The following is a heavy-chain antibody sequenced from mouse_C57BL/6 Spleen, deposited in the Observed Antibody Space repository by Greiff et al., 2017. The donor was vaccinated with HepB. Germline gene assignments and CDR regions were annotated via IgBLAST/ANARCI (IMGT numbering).Heavy chain of an antibody. CDR3: APNYYGSSRGFAY. J-gene: IGHJ3*01. D-gene: IGHD1-1*01. CDR2: INPNNGGT. V-gene: IGHV1-22*01. Sequence: EVQLQQSGPELVKPGASVKMSCKASGYTFTDYNMHWVKQSHGKSLEWIGYINPNNGGTSYNQKFKGKATLTVNKSSSTAYMELRSLTSEDSAVYYCAPNYYGSSRGFAYWGQGTLVTVSA. CDR1: GYTFTDYN.